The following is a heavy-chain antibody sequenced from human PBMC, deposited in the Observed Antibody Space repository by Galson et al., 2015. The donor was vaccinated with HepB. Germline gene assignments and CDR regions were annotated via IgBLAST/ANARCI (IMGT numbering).Heavy chain of an antibody. J-gene: IGHJ5*02. CDR2: IYSGGTT. V-gene: IGHV3-53*01. CDR3: ARGFCGGGTCNWFDP. D-gene: IGHD2-15*01. CDR1: GFTVSSDH. Sequence: LRLSCAASGFTVSSDHMTWVRQAPGKGLEWVSVIYSGGTTYYADSVKGRFTLSKDSSKNTLYLQMNGLRAEDTAVYYCARGFCGGGTCNWFDPWGQGTLVTVSS.